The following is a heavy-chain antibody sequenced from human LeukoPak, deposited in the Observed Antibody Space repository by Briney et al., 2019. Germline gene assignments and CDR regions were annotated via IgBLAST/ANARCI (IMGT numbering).Heavy chain of an antibody. CDR1: GFTFSNAW. Sequence: GGSLRLSCAASGFTFSNAWMSWVRQAPGKGLEWVGRIKSKTDGGTTDYAAPVKGRFTISRDDSKNTLYLQMNSLRAEDTAVYYCAKLGPIVVVPAAWPPSLWGQGTLVTVSS. J-gene: IGHJ4*02. V-gene: IGHV3-15*01. D-gene: IGHD2-2*01. CDR2: IKSKTDGGTT. CDR3: AKLGPIVVVPAAWPPSL.